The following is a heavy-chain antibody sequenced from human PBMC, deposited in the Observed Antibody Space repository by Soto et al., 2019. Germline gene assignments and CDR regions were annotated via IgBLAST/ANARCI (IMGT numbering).Heavy chain of an antibody. CDR1: GGSVSSGSYY. V-gene: IGHV4-61*01. CDR2: IYYSGST. CDR3: ASVGRALSVQHRLDP. Sequence: PWETLSLTCTVSGGSVSSGSYYWSWIRQPPGKGLEWIGYIYYSGSTNYNPSLKSRVTISVDTSKNQFSLKLSSVTAADTAVYYCASVGRALSVQHRLDPWGQGTLVTVSS. J-gene: IGHJ5*02. D-gene: IGHD2-15*01.